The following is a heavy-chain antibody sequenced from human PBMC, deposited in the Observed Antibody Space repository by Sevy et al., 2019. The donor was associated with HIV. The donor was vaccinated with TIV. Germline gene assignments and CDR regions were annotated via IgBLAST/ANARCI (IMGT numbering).Heavy chain of an antibody. CDR2: ISDGGTTI. D-gene: IGHD3-10*01. CDR3: AREGDLRYFDF. J-gene: IGHJ2*01. CDR1: GFTFKDYY. V-gene: IGHV3-11*01. Sequence: GGSLRLSCAASGFTFKDYYMNWIRQAPGKGLEWVSYISDGGTTIYYAVSVKGRFTISRCNAKNSMYLQMNIRGADDTAGYDCAREGDLRYFDFWGRGTLVTVSS.